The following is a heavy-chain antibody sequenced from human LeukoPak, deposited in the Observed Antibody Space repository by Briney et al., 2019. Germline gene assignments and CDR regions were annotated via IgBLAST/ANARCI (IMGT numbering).Heavy chain of an antibody. V-gene: IGHV4-34*01. Sequence: NASETLSLTCAVYGGSFSGYYWSWIRQPPGKGLEWIGEINHSGSTNYNPSLKSRVTISVDTSKNQFSLKLTSVTAADTAVYYCARAGRWEGRPHAFDIWGQGTMVTVSS. CDR1: GGSFSGYY. J-gene: IGHJ3*02. D-gene: IGHD1-26*01. CDR2: INHSGST. CDR3: ARAGRWEGRPHAFDI.